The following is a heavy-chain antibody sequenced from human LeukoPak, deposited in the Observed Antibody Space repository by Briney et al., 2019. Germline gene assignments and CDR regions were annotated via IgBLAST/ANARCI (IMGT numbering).Heavy chain of an antibody. V-gene: IGHV4-59*08. J-gene: IGHJ4*02. D-gene: IGHD3-22*01. CDR1: GASINSYY. CDR3: ARLSTYYDSSDYYYLYYFDY. CDR2: IHYSGST. Sequence: TSETLSLTCTVSGASINSYYWSWIRQPPGKGLEWIGYIHYSGSTNYNPSLKSRVTISVDTSKNQFSLNLSSVTAADTAVYYCARLSTYYDSSDYYYLYYFDYWGQGTLVTVSS.